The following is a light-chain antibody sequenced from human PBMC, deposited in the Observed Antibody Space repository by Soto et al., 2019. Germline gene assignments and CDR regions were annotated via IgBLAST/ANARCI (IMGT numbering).Light chain of an antibody. V-gene: IGLV2-14*01. CDR1: SSDVGGYNF. Sequence: QSALTQPASVSGSPGQSITISCTGTSSDVGGYNFVSWYQQHPGKPPKLIIYAVNNRPSGVSDRFSASKSGNTASLTISGLQAEDEADYYCSSCTVSTTLVLFGGGTKLTVL. CDR2: AVN. J-gene: IGLJ3*02. CDR3: SSCTVSTTLVL.